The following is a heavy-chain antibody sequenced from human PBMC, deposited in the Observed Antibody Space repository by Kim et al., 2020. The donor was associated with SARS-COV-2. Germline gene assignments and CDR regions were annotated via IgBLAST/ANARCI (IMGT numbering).Heavy chain of an antibody. CDR3: ARDGVRGDFDY. V-gene: IGHV3-21*01. CDR1: GFTFSSYS. Sequence: GGSLRLSCAASGFTFSSYSLNWVRQAPGKGLEWVSVISFSGSDIYYADSLKGRFTISRDNAKNSLFLQMNSLRAEDTAVYYCARDGVRGDFDYWGQGTLVTVSS. CDR2: ISFSGSDI. D-gene: IGHD3-16*01. J-gene: IGHJ4*02.